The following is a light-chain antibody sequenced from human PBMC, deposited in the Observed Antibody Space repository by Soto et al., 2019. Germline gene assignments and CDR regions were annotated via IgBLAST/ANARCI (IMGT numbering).Light chain of an antibody. J-gene: IGLJ2*01. CDR1: SSDVGSYNL. CDR2: EGS. CDR3: CSYAGSRV. V-gene: IGLV2-23*01. Sequence: QSALTQPASVSGSPGQSITISFTGTSSDVGSYNLVSWYQQHPGKAPKLMIYEGSKRPSGVSNRVSGSKSGNTASLTISGLQSEDEADYYCCSYAGSRVFGGGTKLTVL.